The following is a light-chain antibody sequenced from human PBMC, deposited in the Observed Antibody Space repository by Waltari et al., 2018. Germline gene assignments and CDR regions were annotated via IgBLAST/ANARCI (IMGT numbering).Light chain of an antibody. V-gene: IGLV4-69*01. Sequence: QLVLTQSPSASASLGASVKLTCTLSSGHRTNIIAWHQQQPAKGPRYLMKVNSDGSHSKGDQIPDRFSGSSSGAEHYLTISSLQSEDEADYYCQTGGHGTWVFGGGTKLTVL. CDR1: SGHRTNI. CDR3: QTGGHGTWV. CDR2: VNSDGSH. J-gene: IGLJ3*02.